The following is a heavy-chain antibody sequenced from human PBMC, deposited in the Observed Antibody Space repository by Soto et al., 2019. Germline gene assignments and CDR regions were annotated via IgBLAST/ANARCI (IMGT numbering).Heavy chain of an antibody. CDR1: GFTFSSYG. V-gene: IGHV3-33*01. CDR3: ARDVYCTTTTCSPLRY. CDR2: IWYDGSQT. Sequence: GGSLRLSCAASGFTFSSYGMHWVRQAPGKGLEWVAVIWYDGSQTYYADSVKGRFTISRDNSKNTLYLQMNSLRTEDTALYYCARDVYCTTTTCSPLRYWGQGTLVTVSS. J-gene: IGHJ4*02. D-gene: IGHD2-2*01.